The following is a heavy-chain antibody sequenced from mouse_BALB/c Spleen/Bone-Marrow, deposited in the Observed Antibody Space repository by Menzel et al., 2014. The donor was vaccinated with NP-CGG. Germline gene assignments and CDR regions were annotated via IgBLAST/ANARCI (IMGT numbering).Heavy chain of an antibody. CDR1: GYAFSSSW. Sequence: VKLMESGPELVKPGASVKISCKASGYAFSSSWMNWVKQRPGQGLEWIGRIYPGDGDTNYNGKFKGKATLTADKSSSTAYMQLSSLTSVDSAVYFCARNSYYGGSYDYFDYWGQGTTLTVSP. V-gene: IGHV1-82*01. CDR3: ARNSYYGGSYDYFDY. D-gene: IGHD1-1*01. CDR2: IYPGDGDT. J-gene: IGHJ2*01.